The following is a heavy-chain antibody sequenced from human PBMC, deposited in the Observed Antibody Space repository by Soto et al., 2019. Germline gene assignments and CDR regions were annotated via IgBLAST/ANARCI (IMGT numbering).Heavy chain of an antibody. CDR3: ARDVYYGV. CDR1: GGSISSYY. CDR2: IYYSRST. D-gene: IGHD3-16*01. J-gene: IGHJ6*04. Sequence: SETLSLTCTVSGGSISSYYWSWIRKPPGKGLEWIEYIYYSRSTKYNHSKKSRDTISVDTSKNQFSIKKSTVTTADTAVYYCARDVYYGVWGKGTTVTVSS. V-gene: IGHV4-59*01.